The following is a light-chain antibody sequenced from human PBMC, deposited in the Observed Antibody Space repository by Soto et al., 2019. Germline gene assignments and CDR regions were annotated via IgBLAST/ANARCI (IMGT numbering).Light chain of an antibody. CDR2: EVN. Sequence: QSALTQPASVSGSPGQPSTVSGTGTSSDIGGYNYVSWYQQHPGKAPHVIIDEVNRRPSGVSDRFSASTSGDTASLTISGLQAVDEADYYCCSYSTSNTHNYVFGTGTKVTVL. CDR3: CSYSTSNTHNYV. V-gene: IGLV2-14*01. CDR1: SSDIGGYNY. J-gene: IGLJ1*01.